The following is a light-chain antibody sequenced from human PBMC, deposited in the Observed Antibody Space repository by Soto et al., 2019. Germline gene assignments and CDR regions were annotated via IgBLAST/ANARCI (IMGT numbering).Light chain of an antibody. Sequence: QSALTQPASVSGSPGQSITISCTGTSSDVGGYNYVSWYQQHPGKAPKLMICDVSNRPSGVSNRFSGSKSGNTASLTISGLQAEDEADYYCCSYTSSSTPVVFGGGTKLTVL. J-gene: IGLJ2*01. CDR3: CSYTSSSTPVV. CDR1: SSDVGGYNY. V-gene: IGLV2-14*03. CDR2: DVS.